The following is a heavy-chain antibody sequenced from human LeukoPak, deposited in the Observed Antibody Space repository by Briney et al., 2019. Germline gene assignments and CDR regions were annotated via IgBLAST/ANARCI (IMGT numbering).Heavy chain of an antibody. CDR2: ISGSGVT. J-gene: IGHJ4*02. D-gene: IGHD2/OR15-2a*01. Sequence: PGGSLRLSCAASGFTFSTSAMTWVRQAPGKGLEWVSGISGSGVTDYADSVKGRFTISRDNSKNTLDLQMNSLRAEDTAVYYCTTELSSILDKFHWGQGTLVTVSS. V-gene: IGHV3-23*01. CDR1: GFTFSTSA. CDR3: TTELSSILDKFH.